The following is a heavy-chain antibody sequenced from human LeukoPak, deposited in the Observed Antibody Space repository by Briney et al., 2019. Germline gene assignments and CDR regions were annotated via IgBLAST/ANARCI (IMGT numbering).Heavy chain of an antibody. Sequence: GGSLRLSCADSGFTFSSYSMNWVRQAPGKGLEWVSSISSSSSYIYYADSVKGRFTISRDNAKNSLYLQMNSLRAEDTAVYYCARDHLFYYDSSGYCLDWGQGTLVTVSS. CDR3: ARDHLFYYDSSGYCLD. J-gene: IGHJ4*02. CDR1: GFTFSSYS. V-gene: IGHV3-21*01. CDR2: ISSSSSYI. D-gene: IGHD3-22*01.